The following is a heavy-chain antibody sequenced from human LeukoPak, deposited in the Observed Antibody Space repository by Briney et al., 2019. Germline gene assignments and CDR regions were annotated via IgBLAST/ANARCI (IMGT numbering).Heavy chain of an antibody. CDR3: AKDWDHGSGRTFDY. D-gene: IGHD3-10*01. CDR2: ISWNSGSI. Sequence: RSGGSLRLSCAASGFTFDDYAMHWVRQAPEKRLEWVSGISWNSGSIGYADSVKGRFTISRDNAKNSLYLQMNSLRAEDTALYYCAKDWDHGSGRTFDYWGQGTLVTVSS. J-gene: IGHJ4*02. CDR1: GFTFDDYA. V-gene: IGHV3-9*01.